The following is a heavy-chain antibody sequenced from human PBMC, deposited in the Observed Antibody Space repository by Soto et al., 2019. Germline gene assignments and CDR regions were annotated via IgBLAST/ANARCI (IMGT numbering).Heavy chain of an antibody. J-gene: IGHJ4*02. Sequence: PGGSLRLSCAASGFTFSSYAMSWVRQAPGEGLEWVAGISYDGSNKYYMESVKGRFTISRDNSKNTLYLQMNSLRVEDTAVYYCAKVVALTNTPFDSWGQGALVTVSS. V-gene: IGHV3-30*18. CDR3: AKVVALTNTPFDS. CDR1: GFTFSSYA. CDR2: ISYDGSNK. D-gene: IGHD1-1*01.